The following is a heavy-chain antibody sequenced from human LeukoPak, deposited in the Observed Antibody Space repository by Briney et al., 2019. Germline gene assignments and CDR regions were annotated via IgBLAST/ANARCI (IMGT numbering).Heavy chain of an antibody. D-gene: IGHD2-15*01. V-gene: IGHV4-59*01. CDR1: GGSINNYY. CDR3: ARQPSATASFDY. CDR2: IYYSGSN. J-gene: IGHJ4*02. Sequence: PSETLSLTCTVSGGSINNYYWSWLRQPPGKGLEWVGYIYYSGSNNYNPSLKRRVTISVATSKNQFSLNLSSVTAADTAVYYCARQPSATASFDYWGQGTLVTVSS.